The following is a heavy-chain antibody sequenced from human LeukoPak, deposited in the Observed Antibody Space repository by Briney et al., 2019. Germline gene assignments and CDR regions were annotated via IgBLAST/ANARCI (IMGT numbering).Heavy chain of an antibody. CDR1: GGSISSYY. Sequence: SETLSLTCTVSGGSISSYYWSWIRQPPGKGLEWIGYIYYSGSTNYNPSLKSRVTISVGTSKNQFSLKLSSVTAADTAVYYCAKGGTAPQSDFDYWGQGTLVTVSS. CDR3: AKGGTAPQSDFDY. V-gene: IGHV4-59*08. J-gene: IGHJ4*02. CDR2: IYYSGST. D-gene: IGHD1-1*01.